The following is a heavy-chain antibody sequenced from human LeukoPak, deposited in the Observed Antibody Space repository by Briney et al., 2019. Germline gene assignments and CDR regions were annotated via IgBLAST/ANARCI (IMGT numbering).Heavy chain of an antibody. Sequence: ASVKVSCKASGYTFTNYYIHWVRHAPGQGLEWRGIINPSGGSTAYAPKFHGRVTVTRDTSTNTVYMELRSLRSADTDVYCCARVDCSGGRCYTAPNFDYWGQGTLVTVSS. J-gene: IGHJ4*02. D-gene: IGHD2-15*01. CDR3: ARVDCSGGRCYTAPNFDY. V-gene: IGHV1-46*03. CDR2: INPSGGST. CDR1: GYTFTNYY.